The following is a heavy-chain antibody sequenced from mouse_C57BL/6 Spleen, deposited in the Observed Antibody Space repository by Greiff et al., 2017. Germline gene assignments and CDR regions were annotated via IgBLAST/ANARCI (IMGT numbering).Heavy chain of an antibody. D-gene: IGHD1-1*01. V-gene: IGHV2-2*01. J-gene: IGHJ1*03. Sequence: VKLVESGPGLVQPSQSLSITCTVSGFSLTSYGVHWVRQSPGKGLEWLGVIWSGGSTDYNAAFISRLSISKDNSKSQVFFKMNSLQADDTAIYYCARQDFYYYGSSSYFDVWGTGTTVTVSS. CDR1: GFSLTSYG. CDR2: IWSGGST. CDR3: ARQDFYYYGSSSYFDV.